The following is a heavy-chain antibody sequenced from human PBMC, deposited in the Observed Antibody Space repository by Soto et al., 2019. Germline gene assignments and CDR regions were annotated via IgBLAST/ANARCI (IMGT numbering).Heavy chain of an antibody. J-gene: IGHJ6*02. V-gene: IGHV3-23*01. CDR3: AKDMINMIFHYGMDV. CDR2: ISGSGGSK. CDR1: GFTFSSYA. D-gene: IGHD3-22*01. Sequence: PGGSLRLSFAASGFTFSSYAMSWVRQATGKGLEWVSAISGSGGSKYYADSVKGRFTISRDNSKNTLYLQMNSLRAEDTAVYYCAKDMINMIFHYGMDVWGQGTTVTVPS.